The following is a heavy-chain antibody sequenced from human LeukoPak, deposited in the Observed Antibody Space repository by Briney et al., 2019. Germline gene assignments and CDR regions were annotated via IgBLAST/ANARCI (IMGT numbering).Heavy chain of an antibody. CDR2: NYYSGSP. J-gene: IGHJ4*02. Sequence: SETLSLTCTVSGGSVSSGSYYWSWIRQPPGKGLEWIGYNYYSGSPNYNPSLKSRVTISVDTSKNQFSLKLSSVTAADTAVYYCARGGGIAVAGRTGLDYWGQGTLVTVSS. D-gene: IGHD6-19*01. CDR1: GGSVSSGSYY. V-gene: IGHV4-61*01. CDR3: ARGGGIAVAGRTGLDY.